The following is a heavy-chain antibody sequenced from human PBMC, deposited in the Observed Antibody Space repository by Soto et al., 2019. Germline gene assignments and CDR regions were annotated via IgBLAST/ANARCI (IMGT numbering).Heavy chain of an antibody. J-gene: IGHJ6*02. CDR2: IIPIFGTA. V-gene: IGHV1-69*06. CDR1: GGTFSSYA. CDR3: ARSLYDYVWGSYRYTGDFYYGMDV. D-gene: IGHD3-16*02. Sequence: QVQLVQSGAEVKKPGSSVKVSCKASGGTFSSYAISWVRQAPGQGLEWMGGIIPIFGTANYAQKFQGRVKITADKSTSTAYMELSSLRSEDTAVYYCARSLYDYVWGSYRYTGDFYYGMDVWGQGGTVTVSS.